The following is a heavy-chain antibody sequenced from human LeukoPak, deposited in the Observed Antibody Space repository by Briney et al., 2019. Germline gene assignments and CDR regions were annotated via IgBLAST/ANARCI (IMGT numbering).Heavy chain of an antibody. J-gene: IGHJ5*02. D-gene: IGHD4-17*01. Sequence: HSGGSLRLSCAASGFTFSSYAMSWVRQAPGKGLEWVSAISGSGGSTYYADSVKGRFTISRDNSKNTLYLQMNSLRAEGTAVYYRAKDAHDYGDPINWFDPWGQGTLVTVSS. CDR3: AKDAHDYGDPINWFDP. V-gene: IGHV3-23*01. CDR1: GFTFSSYA. CDR2: ISGSGGST.